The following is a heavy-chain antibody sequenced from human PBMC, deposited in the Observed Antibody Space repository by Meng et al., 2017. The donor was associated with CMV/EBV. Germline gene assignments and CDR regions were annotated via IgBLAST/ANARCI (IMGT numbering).Heavy chain of an antibody. D-gene: IGHD6-13*01. CDR1: GGTFSSYA. J-gene: IGHJ6*02. CDR3: ARPIAAAGNDYYGMDV. Sequence: KISCKASGGTFSSYAISWVRQAPGQGLEWMGGIIPILGIANYAQKFQGRVTITADKSTSTAYMELSSLRSEDTAVYYCARPIAAAGNDYYGMDVWGQGTTVTVSS. V-gene: IGHV1-69*10. CDR2: IIPILGIA.